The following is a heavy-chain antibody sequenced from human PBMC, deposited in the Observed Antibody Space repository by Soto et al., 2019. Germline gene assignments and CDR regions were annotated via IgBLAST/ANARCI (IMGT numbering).Heavy chain of an antibody. Sequence: GASVKVSCKASGYSFTGYYVHWVRLAPGQGLEWVGWINPNSGGTNHAQKFQGRVTMTRDTSISTAYMELTRLTSNDTAVYFCAREAGTIGNYYYGMDVWGQGTTVTVSS. CDR2: INPNSGGT. D-gene: IGHD1-7*01. CDR1: GYSFTGYY. V-gene: IGHV1-2*02. CDR3: AREAGTIGNYYYGMDV. J-gene: IGHJ6*02.